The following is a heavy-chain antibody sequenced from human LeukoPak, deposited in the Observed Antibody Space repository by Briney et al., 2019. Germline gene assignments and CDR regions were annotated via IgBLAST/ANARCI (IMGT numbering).Heavy chain of an antibody. Sequence: GGSLRLSCTASGFTFSDYAMSWVRQAPGKGLEWVGFIRNKANGGTADYAASVKGRFTISRDDSKTIAYLQMNSLKTEDTAVYCCSRAYSTGWLGINDYWGQGALVTVSS. J-gene: IGHJ4*02. V-gene: IGHV3-49*04. CDR3: SRAYSTGWLGINDY. D-gene: IGHD6-19*01. CDR2: IRNKANGGTA. CDR1: GFTFSDYA.